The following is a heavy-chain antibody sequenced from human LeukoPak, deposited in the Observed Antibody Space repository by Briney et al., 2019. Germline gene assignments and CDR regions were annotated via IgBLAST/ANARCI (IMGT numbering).Heavy chain of an antibody. CDR2: ISSSSSTI. CDR3: ARERRITIFGVDYMDV. V-gene: IGHV3-48*01. D-gene: IGHD3-3*01. Sequence: ASVKVSCKASGFTFNSYSMNWVRQAPGKGLEWVSYISSSSSTIYYADSVKGRFTISRDNAKNSLYLQMNSLRAEDTAVYYCARERRITIFGVDYMDVWGKGTTVTVSS. CDR1: GFTFNSYS. J-gene: IGHJ6*03.